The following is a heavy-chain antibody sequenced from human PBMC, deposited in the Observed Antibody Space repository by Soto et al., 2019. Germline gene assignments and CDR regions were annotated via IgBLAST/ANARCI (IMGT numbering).Heavy chain of an antibody. J-gene: IGHJ4*02. V-gene: IGHV3-48*02. D-gene: IGHD3-22*01. CDR1: GFTFSSYS. Sequence: GGSLRLSCAASGFTFSSYSMNWVRQAPGKGLEWVSYISSSSSTIYYADSVKGRFTISRDNAKNSLYLQMNSLRDEDTAVYYCARDFGRYYYDSSGYFAFDYWGQGTLVTVSS. CDR2: ISSSSSTI. CDR3: ARDFGRYYYDSSGYFAFDY.